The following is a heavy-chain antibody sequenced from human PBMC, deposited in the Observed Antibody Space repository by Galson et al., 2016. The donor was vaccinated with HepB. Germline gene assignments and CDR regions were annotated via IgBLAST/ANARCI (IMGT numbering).Heavy chain of an antibody. CDR1: GGSFSNSA. CDR3: ANGPLTVLVVGSYDFDY. J-gene: IGHJ4*02. CDR2: IMPFFGLA. D-gene: IGHD2-8*02. V-gene: IGHV1-69*10. Sequence: SVKVSCKVSGGSFSNSAISWVRQAPGQGLEWMGGIMPFFGLANNAQKFQGRVTITADKTTNTVHMELNSLKTEDTAIYYCANGPLTVLVVGSYDFDYWGQGTLVTVAS.